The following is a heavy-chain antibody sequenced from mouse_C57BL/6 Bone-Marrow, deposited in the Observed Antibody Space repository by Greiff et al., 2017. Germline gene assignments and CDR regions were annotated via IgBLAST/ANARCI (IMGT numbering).Heavy chain of an antibody. D-gene: IGHD2-4*01. J-gene: IGHJ3*01. V-gene: IGHV1-4*01. CDR3: ARLYYDYDGFAY. Sequence: QVQLQQPGAELARPGASVKMSCKASGYTFTSYTMHWVKQRPGQGLEWIGYINPSSGYTKYNQKFKDKATLTADKSSSTAYMQLSSLTSEDSAVYYCARLYYDYDGFAYWGQGTLVTVSA. CDR2: INPSSGYT. CDR1: GYTFTSYT.